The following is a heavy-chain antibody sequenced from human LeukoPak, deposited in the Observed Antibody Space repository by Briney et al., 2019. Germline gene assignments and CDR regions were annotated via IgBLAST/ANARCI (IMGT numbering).Heavy chain of an antibody. V-gene: IGHV3-30*02. Sequence: PGGSLRLSCAASGVTFSSYGMHWVRQAPGKGLEWVAFICYDGSNKYYADSVKGRFTISRDNSKNTLYLQMNSLKVECTALYYCASTYCGGDCDWGYVADYWGEKTLVTVSS. CDR3: ASTYCGGDCDWGYVADY. CDR2: ICYDGSNK. J-gene: IGHJ4*02. D-gene: IGHD2-21*02. CDR1: GVTFSSYG.